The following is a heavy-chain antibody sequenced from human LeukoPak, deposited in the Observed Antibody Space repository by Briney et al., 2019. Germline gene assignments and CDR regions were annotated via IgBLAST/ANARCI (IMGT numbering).Heavy chain of an antibody. Sequence: SETLSLTCTVSGGSISSSSYYWGWIRQPPGKGLEWIGEINHSGNTNYNPSLKSRVTISVDTSKNQFSLKLSSVTAADTAVYYCARGHRAMVRGGLHYWGQGTLVTVSS. CDR3: ARGHRAMVRGGLHY. CDR1: GGSISSSSYY. V-gene: IGHV4-39*07. D-gene: IGHD3-10*01. CDR2: INHSGNT. J-gene: IGHJ4*02.